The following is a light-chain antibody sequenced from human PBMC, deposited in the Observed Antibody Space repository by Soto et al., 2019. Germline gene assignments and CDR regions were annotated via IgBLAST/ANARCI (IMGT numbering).Light chain of an antibody. V-gene: IGLV2-23*01. CDR3: CSYAGTKGNV. CDR2: EGS. Sequence: QSALTQPASVSGSPGQSITISCTGTSSDVGSYNLVSWYQQHPGKAPKLMIYEGSKRPSGVSNRFSGSKSGNTASLTISGLQAEDEADYYCCSYAGTKGNVFGIGNKVTVL. J-gene: IGLJ1*01. CDR1: SSDVGSYNL.